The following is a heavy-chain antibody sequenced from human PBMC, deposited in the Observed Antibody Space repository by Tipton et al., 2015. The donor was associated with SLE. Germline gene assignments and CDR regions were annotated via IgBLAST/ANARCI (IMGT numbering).Heavy chain of an antibody. CDR1: GGSISSSG. J-gene: IGHJ3*02. CDR3: ARSRATDAFDI. Sequence: TLSLTRTVSGGSISSSGGWIRQPPGKGLQWIGSIYYSGSTYYNPSLKSRVTISLDTSKNQFSLNLNSVTAADTAVYYCARSRATDAFDIWGQGTMVTVSS. V-gene: IGHV4-39*07. CDR2: IYYSGST.